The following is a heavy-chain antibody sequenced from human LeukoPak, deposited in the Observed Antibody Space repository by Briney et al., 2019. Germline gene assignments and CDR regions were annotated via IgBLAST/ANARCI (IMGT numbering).Heavy chain of an antibody. J-gene: IGHJ3*01. CDR3: AGSYLDSAFGF. Sequence: PSETLSLTCAVYGGSFSDYYWSWIRQPPGKGLEWIGEINHSGSTNSNPSLKSRVTISIDTSKNQFSLKLSSVTAADTAVYYCAGSYLDSAFGFWGQGTMVTASS. V-gene: IGHV4-34*01. CDR2: INHSGST. CDR1: GGSFSDYY. D-gene: IGHD3-10*01.